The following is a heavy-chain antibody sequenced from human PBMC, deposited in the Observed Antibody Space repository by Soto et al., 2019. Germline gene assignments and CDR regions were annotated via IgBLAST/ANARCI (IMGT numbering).Heavy chain of an antibody. J-gene: IGHJ4*02. CDR2: ISGSGGST. V-gene: IGHV3-23*01. D-gene: IGHD1-26*01. Sequence: EVRLLESGGGLVQPGGSLRLSCAASGFTFSSYAMSWVRQAPGKGLEWVSAISGSGGSTYYADSVKGRFTISRDNSKNTLYLQMNSLRAEDTAVYYCAPLGSWSGSYWGDGDYWGQGTLVTVSS. CDR1: GFTFSSYA. CDR3: APLGSWSGSYWGDGDY.